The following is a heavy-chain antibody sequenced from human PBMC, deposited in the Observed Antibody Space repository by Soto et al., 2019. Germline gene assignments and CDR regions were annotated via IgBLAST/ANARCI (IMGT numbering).Heavy chain of an antibody. CDR1: GYTLTSYG. J-gene: IGHJ3*02. D-gene: IGHD3-22*01. V-gene: IGHV1-18*01. Sequence: QVHLVQSGAEVKKPGASVKVSCKASGYTLTSYGISWVRQDPGQGLQWMGWISAYNGNTNYADKYQGRVTMTTDTSTSTAHMEVRSLRSDDTAVYYCARAGAFYETSGYPWSTFDIWGQGTMVTVSS. CDR2: ISAYNGNT. CDR3: ARAGAFYETSGYPWSTFDI.